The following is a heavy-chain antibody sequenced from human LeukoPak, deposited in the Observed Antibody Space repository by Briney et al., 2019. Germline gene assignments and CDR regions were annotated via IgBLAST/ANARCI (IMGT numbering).Heavy chain of an antibody. D-gene: IGHD5-12*01. CDR3: ASPQSRGYDYLDY. CDR2: ISIDGGEK. Sequence: GGSLRLSCVGSRFTFSNYGMHWVRQAPGKGLEWVAVISIDGGEKHYGDSVRGRFTISRDNSKSMLYLQMNSLRVEDTAVYYCASPQSRGYDYLDYWGQGTLVSVSS. J-gene: IGHJ4*02. CDR1: RFTFSNYG. V-gene: IGHV3-30*03.